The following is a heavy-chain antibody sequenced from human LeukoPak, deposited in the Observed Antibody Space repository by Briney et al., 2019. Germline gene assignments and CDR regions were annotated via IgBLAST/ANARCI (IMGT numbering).Heavy chain of an antibody. Sequence: ASVKVSCKASGYTFTSYGISWVRQAPGQGLEWMGWINPNSGGTNYAQKFQGWVTMTRDTSISTAYMELSRLRSDDTAVYYCARGSYGLDYWGQGTLVTVSS. CDR1: GYTFTSYG. D-gene: IGHD5-18*01. CDR3: ARGSYGLDY. J-gene: IGHJ4*02. V-gene: IGHV1-2*04. CDR2: INPNSGGT.